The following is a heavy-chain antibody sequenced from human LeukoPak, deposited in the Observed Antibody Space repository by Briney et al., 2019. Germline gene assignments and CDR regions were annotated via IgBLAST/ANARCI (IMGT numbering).Heavy chain of an antibody. D-gene: IGHD5-24*01. CDR2: ISGSGGST. V-gene: IGHV3-23*01. J-gene: IGHJ3*02. CDR3: ARDRGDGSELDAFDI. CDR1: GFTFSSYG. Sequence: GGSLRLSCAASGFTFSSYGMSWVRQAPGKGLEWVSAISGSGGSTYYADSVKGRFTISRDNSKNTLYLQMNSLRAEDTAVYYCARDRGDGSELDAFDIWGQGTMVTVSS.